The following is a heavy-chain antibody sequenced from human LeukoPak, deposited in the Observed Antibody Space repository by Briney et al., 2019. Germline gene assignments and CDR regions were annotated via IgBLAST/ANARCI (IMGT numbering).Heavy chain of an antibody. D-gene: IGHD3-3*01. CDR1: GYSFTSYG. J-gene: IGHJ6*02. V-gene: IGHV5-51*01. Sequence: GESLKISCKGSGYSFTSYGIGWVRQMPGKGLEWMGIIYPGDSDTRYSPSFQGQVTISADKSISTAYLQWSSLKASDTAMYYCARHALYYDFWSGYPRAPYYYYGMDVWGQGTTVTVSS. CDR3: ARHALYYDFWSGYPRAPYYYYGMDV. CDR2: IYPGDSDT.